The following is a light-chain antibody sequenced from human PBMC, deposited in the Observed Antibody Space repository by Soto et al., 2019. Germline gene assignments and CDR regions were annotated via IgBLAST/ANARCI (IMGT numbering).Light chain of an antibody. Sequence: EIVLTQSPATLSLSPGEGATLSCRASQSVSSYLAWYQQKPGQAPRLLIYDASNRATGIPARFSGSGSGTDFTLIISSLEPEDFAVYYCQKHCNWPVTFGLGTKVEV. CDR1: QSVSSY. V-gene: IGKV3-11*01. J-gene: IGKJ1*01. CDR3: QKHCNWPVT. CDR2: DAS.